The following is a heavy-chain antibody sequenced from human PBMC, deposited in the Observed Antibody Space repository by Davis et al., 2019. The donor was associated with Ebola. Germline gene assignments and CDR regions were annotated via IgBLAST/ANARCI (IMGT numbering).Heavy chain of an antibody. V-gene: IGHV4-34*01. J-gene: IGHJ3*02. CDR1: GGSFSGYY. CDR2: INHSGST. CDR3: ARLTTLTWGDPFDI. Sequence: PSETLSLTCAVYGGSFSGYYWSWIRQPPGKGLEWIGEINHSGSTNYNPSLKSRVTISVDTSKNQFSLKLSSVTAADTAVYYCARLTTLTWGDPFDIWGQGTMVTVSS. D-gene: IGHD4-17*01.